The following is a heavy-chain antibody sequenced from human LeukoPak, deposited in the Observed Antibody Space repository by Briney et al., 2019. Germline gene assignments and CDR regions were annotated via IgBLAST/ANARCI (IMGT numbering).Heavy chain of an antibody. Sequence: SETLSLTCAVYGGSFSGYYWSRIRQPPGKGLEWIGEINHSGSTNYNPSLKSRVTISVDTSKNQFSLKLSSVTAADTAVYYCARDEYGDDPPGYYYYGMDVWGQGTTVTVSS. CDR3: ARDEYGDDPPGYYYYGMDV. CDR2: INHSGST. CDR1: GGSFSGYY. D-gene: IGHD4-17*01. V-gene: IGHV4-34*01. J-gene: IGHJ6*02.